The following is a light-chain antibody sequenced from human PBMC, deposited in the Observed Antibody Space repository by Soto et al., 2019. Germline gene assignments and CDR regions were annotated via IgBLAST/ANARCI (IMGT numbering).Light chain of an antibody. CDR3: QQANSFPLT. CDR1: QGISNY. CDR2: TAS. V-gene: IGKV1-9*01. J-gene: IGKJ4*01. Sequence: DIQVTPSPSFLSASVGDRVTITCRSSQGISNYLAWYQQKPGRAPKLLIYTASTLHSGVPSRFSGRGSVTEFTLTISSLQPEDFATYYCQQANSFPLTLGGGTKVDIK.